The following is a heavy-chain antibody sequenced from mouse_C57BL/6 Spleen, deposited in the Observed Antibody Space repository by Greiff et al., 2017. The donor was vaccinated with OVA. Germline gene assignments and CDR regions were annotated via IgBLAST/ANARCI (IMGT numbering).Heavy chain of an antibody. CDR3: TLHYYGSSYDYFDY. J-gene: IGHJ2*01. V-gene: IGHV14-4*01. D-gene: IGHD1-1*01. CDR2: IDPENGDT. CDR1: GFNIKDDY. Sequence: EVKVEESGAELVRPGASVKLSCTASGFNIKDDYMHWVKQRPEQGLEWIGWIDPENGDTEYASKFQGKATITADTSSNTAYLQLSSLTSEDTAVYYCTLHYYGSSYDYFDYWGQGTTLTVSS.